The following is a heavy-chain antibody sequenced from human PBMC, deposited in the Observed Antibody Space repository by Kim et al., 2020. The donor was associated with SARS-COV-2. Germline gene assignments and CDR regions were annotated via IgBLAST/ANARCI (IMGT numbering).Heavy chain of an antibody. Sequence: SETLSLTCTVSGGSISSSSSYWGWIRQPPGKGLEWIGSIYYSGSTYYNPSLKSRVTISVDTSKNQFSLKLSSVTAADTAVYYCASRSIQVLDYWGQGTLVTVSS. CDR1: GGSISSSSSY. CDR2: IYYSGST. D-gene: IGHD6-6*01. V-gene: IGHV4-39*01. J-gene: IGHJ4*02. CDR3: ASRSIQVLDY.